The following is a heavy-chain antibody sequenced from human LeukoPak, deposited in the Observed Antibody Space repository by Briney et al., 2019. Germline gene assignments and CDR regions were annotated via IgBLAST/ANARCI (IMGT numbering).Heavy chain of an antibody. J-gene: IGHJ4*02. CDR3: AKVSAWAMVGATYFDY. Sequence: GGSLRLSCAASGFTFSSYAMSWVRQAPGKGLEWVSAISGSGGSTYYADSVKGRFTISRDNSKNTLYLQMNSLRAEDTAVYYCAKVSAWAMVGATYFDYWGQGTLVTVSS. CDR2: ISGSGGST. V-gene: IGHV3-23*01. D-gene: IGHD1-26*01. CDR1: GFTFSSYA.